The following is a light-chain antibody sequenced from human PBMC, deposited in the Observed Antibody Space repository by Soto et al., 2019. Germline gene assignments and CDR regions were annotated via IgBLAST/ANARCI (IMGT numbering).Light chain of an antibody. CDR3: SSYTSSSTLV. CDR1: SSDVGGYNY. V-gene: IGLV2-14*01. Sequence: QSALTQPASVSGSPGQSITISCTGTSSDVGGYNYVSWYQQYPGKAPKLMIYEVSNRPSGVSNRFSGSKSGNTASLTISRLQAEDEADYYCSSYTSSSTLVFGGGTKLTVL. J-gene: IGLJ3*02. CDR2: EVS.